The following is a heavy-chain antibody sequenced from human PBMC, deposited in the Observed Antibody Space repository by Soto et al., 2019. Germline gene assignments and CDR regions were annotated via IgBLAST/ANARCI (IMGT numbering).Heavy chain of an antibody. V-gene: IGHV3-48*03. D-gene: IGHD6-13*01. Sequence: GASLRLGCALSVLTSRSHEMNWVRQAIGKGLECVSYSSSSGSTIYYADSGKGQFTNCRDNAKNSLYLQMNSLRAENTAVYYCAKPGFFGRGSSSWYSAFDGWGQGTMVTVSS. CDR2: SSSSGSTI. CDR3: AKPGFFGRGSSSWYSAFDG. J-gene: IGHJ3*01. CDR1: VLTSRSHE.